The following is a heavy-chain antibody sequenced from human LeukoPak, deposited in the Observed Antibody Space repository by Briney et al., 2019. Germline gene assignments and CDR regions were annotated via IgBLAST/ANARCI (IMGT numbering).Heavy chain of an antibody. CDR1: GFTFSSYT. D-gene: IGHD4-23*01. J-gene: IGHJ3*02. CDR2: MSYDGSNK. Sequence: GGSLRLSCAASGFTFSSYTIHWVRQAPGKGPEWVAVMSYDGSNKYFADSVNGRFTISRDNSKNTLCLQMNSLRAEDTAVYYCARAPQGGYGGNSEAFDIWGQGTMVTVSS. CDR3: ARAPQGGYGGNSEAFDI. V-gene: IGHV3-30-3*01.